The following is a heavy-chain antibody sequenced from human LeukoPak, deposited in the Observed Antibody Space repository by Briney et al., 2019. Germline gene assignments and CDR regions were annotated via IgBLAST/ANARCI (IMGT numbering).Heavy chain of an antibody. D-gene: IGHD3-9*01. CDR2: ILSKIDGGTT. Sequence: GGSLRLSCAASGFTISSSYMSWVRQVPGKGLEWVGRILSKIDGGTTDYAAPVKGRFTISRDDSKKTLYLQMNSLKTEDTAVYYCTTFDMGSYGLDVWGLGATVTVSS. CDR1: GFTISSSY. J-gene: IGHJ6*02. V-gene: IGHV3-15*01. CDR3: TTFDMGSYGLDV.